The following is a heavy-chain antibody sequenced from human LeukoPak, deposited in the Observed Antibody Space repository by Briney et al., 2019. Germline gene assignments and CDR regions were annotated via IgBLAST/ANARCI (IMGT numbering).Heavy chain of an antibody. CDR2: ISSSSSYI. D-gene: IGHD2-21*02. CDR1: GFTFSSYS. V-gene: IGHV3-21*01. Sequence: GGSLRLSCAASGFTFSSYSMNWVRQAPGKGLEWVSSISSSSSYIYYADSVKGRFTISRDNAKNSLYLQMNSLRAEDTAVYYCARDRVDSDALDIWGQGTMVTVSS. J-gene: IGHJ3*02. CDR3: ARDRVDSDALDI.